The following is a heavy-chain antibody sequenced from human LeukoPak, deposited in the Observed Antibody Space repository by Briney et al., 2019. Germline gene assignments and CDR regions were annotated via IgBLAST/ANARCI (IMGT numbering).Heavy chain of an antibody. CDR1: GYTFTGYY. J-gene: IGHJ5*02. D-gene: IGHD6-6*01. CDR3: ASGIAARYQMVRAWFDP. CDR2: INPNSGGT. Sequence: GASVKVSCKASGYTFTGYYMHWVRQAPGQGLEWMGWINPNSGGTNYAQKFQGRVTMTRDTSISTAYMGLSRLRPDDTAVYYCASGIAARYQMVRAWFDPWGQGTLVTVSS. V-gene: IGHV1-2*02.